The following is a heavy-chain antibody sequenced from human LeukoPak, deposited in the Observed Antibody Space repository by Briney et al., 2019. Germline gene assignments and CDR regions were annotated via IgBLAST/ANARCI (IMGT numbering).Heavy chain of an antibody. CDR1: GFTFSSYW. J-gene: IGHJ3*01. CDR2: IKQDGSEK. D-gene: IGHD3-22*01. CDR3: ARRKYYYDSSGYYQRIDAFDF. Sequence: PGGSLRLSCAASGFTFSSYWMSWVRQAPGKGLEWVANIKQDGSEKYYVDSVKGRFTISRDNAKNSLYLQMNSLRAEDTAVYYCARRKYYYDSSGYYQRIDAFDFWGQGTMVTVSS. V-gene: IGHV3-7*01.